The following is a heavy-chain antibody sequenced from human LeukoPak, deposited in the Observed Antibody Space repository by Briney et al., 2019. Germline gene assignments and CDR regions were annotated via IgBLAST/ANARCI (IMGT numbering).Heavy chain of an antibody. D-gene: IGHD2-2*01. J-gene: IGHJ5*02. Sequence: GESLKISCKGSGYSFTSYWIGWVRQMPGKGLEWMGIIYPGDSDTRYSPSFQGQVTISADKSISTAYLQWSSLKASHTALFYCARRVDIVVVQAEICFDPWGQGTLVTVSS. CDR3: ARRVDIVVVQAEICFDP. V-gene: IGHV5-51*01. CDR2: IYPGDSDT. CDR1: GYSFTSYW.